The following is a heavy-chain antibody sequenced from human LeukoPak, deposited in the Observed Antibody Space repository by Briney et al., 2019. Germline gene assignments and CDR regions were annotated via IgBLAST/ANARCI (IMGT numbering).Heavy chain of an antibody. CDR1: GGSISSYY. CDR2: IYYSGST. V-gene: IGHV4-59*08. D-gene: IGHD3-22*01. Sequence: SETLSLTCTVPGGSISSYYWSWIRQPPGKGLEWIGYIYYSGSTNYNPSLKSRVTISVDTSKNQFSLKLSSVTAADTAVYYCARRMNHYYDSSGYSNWFDPWGQGTLVTVSS. CDR3: ARRMNHYYDSSGYSNWFDP. J-gene: IGHJ5*02.